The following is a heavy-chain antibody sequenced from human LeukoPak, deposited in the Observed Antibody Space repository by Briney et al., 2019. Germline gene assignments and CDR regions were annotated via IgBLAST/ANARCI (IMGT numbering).Heavy chain of an antibody. CDR1: GGSISSYY. CDR3: ARGRIGMVPRIYSIYFDY. J-gene: IGHJ4*02. D-gene: IGHD2-15*01. CDR2: IYYSGST. Sequence: SETLSLTCTVSGGSISSYYWSWIRQPPGKGLEWIGYIYYSGSTNYNPSLKSRVTISVDTSKNQFSLKLSSVTAADTAVYYCARGRIGMVPRIYSIYFDYWGQGTLVTVSS. V-gene: IGHV4-59*12.